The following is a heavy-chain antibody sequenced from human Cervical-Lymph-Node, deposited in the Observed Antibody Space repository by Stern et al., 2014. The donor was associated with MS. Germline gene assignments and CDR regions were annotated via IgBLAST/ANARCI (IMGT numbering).Heavy chain of an antibody. D-gene: IGHD2/OR15-2a*01. V-gene: IGHV3-30*10. CDR1: GFTLSRYA. CDR3: ARVWTTFSVEHFYGMDV. J-gene: IGHJ6*02. CDR2: ISYDGSEK. Sequence: VQLVQSGGGVVQPGRSMRLSCAASGFTLSRYALHWVRQAPGKGLAWVAGISYDGSEKYYTDSVKGRFTVSRDNSKNTLDLQMNSLRPEDTAVYYCARVWTTFSVEHFYGMDVWGQGTTVTVSS.